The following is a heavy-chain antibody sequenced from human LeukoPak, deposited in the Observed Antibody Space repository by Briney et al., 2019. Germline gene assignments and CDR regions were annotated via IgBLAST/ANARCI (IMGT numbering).Heavy chain of an antibody. J-gene: IGHJ5*02. CDR2: INPSGGTT. Sequence: ASVKDSCKASGYTFTNYYIHWVRQAPGQGLEWMGLINPSGGTTNCAQKFQGRVTMTRDMSTTTLYMHLSSLRSEDTAVYYCAREAVTIFGLVRTQTPKGPHRFDPWGQGTLVTVSS. V-gene: IGHV1-46*01. D-gene: IGHD3-3*01. CDR3: AREAVTIFGLVRTQTPKGPHRFDP. CDR1: GYTFTNYY.